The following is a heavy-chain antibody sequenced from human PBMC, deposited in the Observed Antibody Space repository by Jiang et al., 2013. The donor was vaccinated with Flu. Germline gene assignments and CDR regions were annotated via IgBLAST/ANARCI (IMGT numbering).Heavy chain of an antibody. D-gene: IGHD2-2*01. CDR3: AKERCTTARCSGGDTLDI. V-gene: IGHV3-30*18. CDR2: ISNENYYT. J-gene: IGHJ3*02. Sequence: VQLVESGGGVAQPGRSLRLSCTASGFRFSDYAIHWVRQAPGKGLEWVAVISNENYYTFYANSVKGRFTISRDDSNNSLFLQMHGLTAGDTAIYYCAKERCTTARCSGGDTLDIWGQGTMVTVSS. CDR1: GFRFSDYA.